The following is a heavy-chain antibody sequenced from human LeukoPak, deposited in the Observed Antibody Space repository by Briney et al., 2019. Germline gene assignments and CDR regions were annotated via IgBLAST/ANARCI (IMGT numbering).Heavy chain of an antibody. CDR1: GFTFSSYA. Sequence: RAGGSLRLSCAASGFTFSSYAMSWVRQAPGKGLEWVSAISGSGGSTYYADSVKGRFTISRDNSKNTLYLQMNSLRAEDTAVYYCARLWFGELLMEYYYYGMDVWGQGTTVTVSS. CDR2: ISGSGGST. D-gene: IGHD3-10*01. CDR3: ARLWFGELLMEYYYYGMDV. V-gene: IGHV3-23*01. J-gene: IGHJ6*02.